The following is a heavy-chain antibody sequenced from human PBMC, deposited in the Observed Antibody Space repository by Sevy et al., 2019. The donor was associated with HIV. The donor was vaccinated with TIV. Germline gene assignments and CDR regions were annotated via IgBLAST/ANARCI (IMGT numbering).Heavy chain of an antibody. J-gene: IGHJ2*01. CDR1: GGSFKSDGYA. D-gene: IGHD6-19*01. Sequence: SETLSLTCAVSGGSFKSDGYAWSWIRQAPGKSLVWIGYIYHTGSTFYYPYLESRVTISVDRSKNQLSLRLRSVTAADTADYYCARHSGQRLVNYYFDLWGRGTLVTVSS. V-gene: IGHV4-30-2*01. CDR3: ARHSGQRLVNYYFDL. CDR2: IYHTGST.